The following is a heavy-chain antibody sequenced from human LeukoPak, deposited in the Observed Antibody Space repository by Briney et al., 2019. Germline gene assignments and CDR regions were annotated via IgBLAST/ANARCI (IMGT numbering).Heavy chain of an antibody. J-gene: IGHJ4*02. Sequence: SENLSLTCTVSGGSISSSSYYWGWIRQPPGKGLEWIGSIYYSGSTYYNPSLKSRVTISVDTSKNQFSLKLSSVTAADTAVYYCARHKISVAGTRDFDYWGQGTLVTVSS. CDR2: IYYSGST. D-gene: IGHD6-19*01. CDR3: ARHKISVAGTRDFDY. V-gene: IGHV4-39*01. CDR1: GGSISSSSYY.